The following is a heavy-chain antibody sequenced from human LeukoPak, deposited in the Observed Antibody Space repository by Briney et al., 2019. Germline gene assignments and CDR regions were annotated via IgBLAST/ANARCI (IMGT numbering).Heavy chain of an antibody. CDR2: ISWNSGSI. CDR1: GFTFDDYA. CDR3: AKARYCSSTSCYWDY. J-gene: IGHJ4*02. Sequence: PGRSLRLSCAASGFTFDDYAMHWVRQAPGKGLEWVSGISWNSGSIGYADSVKGRFTISRDNAKNSLYLQMNSLRAEDMALYYCAKARYCSSTSCYWDYWGQGTLVTVPS. V-gene: IGHV3-9*03. D-gene: IGHD2-2*01.